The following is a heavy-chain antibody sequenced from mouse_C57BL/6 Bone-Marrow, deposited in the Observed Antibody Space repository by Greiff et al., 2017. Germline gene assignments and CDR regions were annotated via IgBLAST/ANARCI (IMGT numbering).Heavy chain of an antibody. Sequence: EVQLQQSGPELVKPGASVKISCKASGYTFTDYYMNWVKQSHGKSLEWIGDINPNNGGTSYNQKFKGKATLNVDKSSSTAYMDLRSLTSEDSAVYYSARYPLYYYGSSYGYYAMDYWGQGTSVTVSS. CDR2: INPNNGGT. CDR1: GYTFTDYY. V-gene: IGHV1-26*01. D-gene: IGHD1-1*01. J-gene: IGHJ4*01. CDR3: ARYPLYYYGSSYGYYAMDY.